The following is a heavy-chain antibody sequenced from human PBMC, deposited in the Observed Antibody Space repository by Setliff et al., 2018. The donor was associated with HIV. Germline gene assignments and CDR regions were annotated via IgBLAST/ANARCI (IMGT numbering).Heavy chain of an antibody. CDR1: GFTFSSYG. CDR3: AKDQGMAYYSSLDY. J-gene: IGHJ4*02. Sequence: RGSLRLSCAASGFTFSSYGMHWVRQAPGKGLEWVAVISHDGTNKYYGDSVKGRFTISRDNSKNTLYVQIDSLRVEDTAVYYCAKDQGMAYYSSLDYWGQGTLVTVSS. D-gene: IGHD2-8*01. V-gene: IGHV3-30*18. CDR2: ISHDGTNK.